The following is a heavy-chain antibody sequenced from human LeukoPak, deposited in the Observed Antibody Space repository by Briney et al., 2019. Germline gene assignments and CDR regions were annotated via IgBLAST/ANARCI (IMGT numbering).Heavy chain of an antibody. V-gene: IGHV3-53*01. CDR3: ARLAFDYDAFDI. D-gene: IGHD3-9*01. J-gene: IGHJ3*02. Sequence: GGSLRLSCAASGFTFSSYEMNWVRQAPGKGLEWVSVIYSGGSTYYADSVKGRFTISRDNSKNTLYLQMNSLRAEDTAVYYCARLAFDYDAFDIWGQGTMVTVSS. CDR2: IYSGGST. CDR1: GFTFSSYE.